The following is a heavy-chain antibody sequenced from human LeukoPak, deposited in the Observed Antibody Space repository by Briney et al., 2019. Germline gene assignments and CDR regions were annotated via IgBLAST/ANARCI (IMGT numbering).Heavy chain of an antibody. CDR3: ARNAYKTSSENYFDL. V-gene: IGHV1-18*04. D-gene: IGHD6-6*01. Sequence: ASVKVSCKASGYNFISYGVSWMRLVPGQGLEWMGWISPFNGDTNYAQTFQGRVTMTTDTSMSTVYMELRSLKLDDTAVYYCARNAYKTSSENYFDLWGRGILVTVSS. CDR2: ISPFNGDT. CDR1: GYNFISYG. J-gene: IGHJ4*02.